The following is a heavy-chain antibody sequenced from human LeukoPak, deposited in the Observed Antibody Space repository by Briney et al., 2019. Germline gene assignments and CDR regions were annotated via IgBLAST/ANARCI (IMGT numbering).Heavy chain of an antibody. D-gene: IGHD2-2*03. CDR3: AGDGYCSSTSCLDI. CDR1: GFTFSSYS. V-gene: IGHV3-48*01. Sequence: PGGSLRLSCAASGFTFSSYSMNWVRQAPGKGLEWVSYIDIRSTTIYYADSVKGRLTISRDNAKNSLYLQMNSLRAEDTAVYYCAGDGYCSSTSCLDIWGQGTMVTVSS. CDR2: IDIRSTTI. J-gene: IGHJ3*02.